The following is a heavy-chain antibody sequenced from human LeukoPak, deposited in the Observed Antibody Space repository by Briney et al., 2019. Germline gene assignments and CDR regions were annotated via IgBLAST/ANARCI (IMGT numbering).Heavy chain of an antibody. CDR2: IYYSGST. CDR1: GGSISSSSYY. D-gene: IGHD3-10*01. V-gene: IGHV4-39*01. CDR3: AGLWFGELLYNWFGP. Sequence: SETLSLTCTVSGGSISSSSYYWGWIRQPPGKGLEWIGSIYYSGSTYYNPSLKSRVTISVDTSKNQFSLKLSSVTAADTAVYYCAGLWFGELLYNWFGPWGQGTLVTVSS. J-gene: IGHJ5*02.